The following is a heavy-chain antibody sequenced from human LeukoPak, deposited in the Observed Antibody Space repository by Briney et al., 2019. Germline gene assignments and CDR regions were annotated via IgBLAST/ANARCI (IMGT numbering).Heavy chain of an antibody. J-gene: IGHJ4*02. CDR3: SVVGAQRPFDY. Sequence: GGSLRLSCAASGFALSSHWMTWVRQVPGRGPEWVANVNRDGSETYYLDSVKGRFTISRDNSKNTLYLQMNSLRAEDTAVYYCSVVGAQRPFDYWGRGTLVTVSS. CDR1: GFALSSHW. D-gene: IGHD1-26*01. V-gene: IGHV3-7*01. CDR2: VNRDGSET.